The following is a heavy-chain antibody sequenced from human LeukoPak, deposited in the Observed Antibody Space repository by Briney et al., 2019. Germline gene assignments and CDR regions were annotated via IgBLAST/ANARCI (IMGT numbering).Heavy chain of an antibody. CDR3: ALSGYYLQGNYYYMDV. CDR1: GYTSTSYG. D-gene: IGHD6-25*01. J-gene: IGHJ6*03. Sequence: ASVKVSCKASGYTSTSYGISWVRQAPGQGLEWMGWISGYNGNTNYAQNLQGRVTMTTDTSTSTVYMELRSLRSDDTAVYYCALSGYYLQGNYYYMDVWGKGTTDTVSS. CDR2: ISGYNGNT. V-gene: IGHV1-18*01.